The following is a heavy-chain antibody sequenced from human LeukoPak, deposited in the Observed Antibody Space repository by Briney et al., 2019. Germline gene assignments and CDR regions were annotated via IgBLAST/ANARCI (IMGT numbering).Heavy chain of an antibody. CDR3: ARSPSTVRIYWYFDL. CDR1: GFTFSNYM. CDR2: ILEDGSIQ. J-gene: IGHJ2*01. D-gene: IGHD4-17*01. Sequence: GGSLRLSCAASGFTFSNYMMHWVRQAPGKGLDWVAVILEDGSIQCYADSVKGRFTISRDNAKNTLYLQMNSLRAEDTAVYYCARSPSTVRIYWYFDLWGRGTLVTVSS. V-gene: IGHV3-30*04.